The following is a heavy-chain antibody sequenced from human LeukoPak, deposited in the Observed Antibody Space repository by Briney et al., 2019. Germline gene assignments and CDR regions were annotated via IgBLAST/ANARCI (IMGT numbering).Heavy chain of an antibody. V-gene: IGHV3-21*01. CDR1: GFTFSSYS. D-gene: IGHD1-26*01. CDR2: ISSSSSYI. CDR3: ARDPPSSVGSGSLKSGYDY. Sequence: GGSLRLSCAASGFTFSSYSMNWVRQAPGKGLEWVSSISSSSSYIYYADSVKGRFTISRDNAKNSLYLQMNSLRAEDTAVHYCARDPPSSVGSGSLKSGYDYWGEGNLVTVSS. J-gene: IGHJ4*02.